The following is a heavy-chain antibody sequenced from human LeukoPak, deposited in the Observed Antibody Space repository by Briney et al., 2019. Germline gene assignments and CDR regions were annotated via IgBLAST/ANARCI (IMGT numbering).Heavy chain of an antibody. D-gene: IGHD5-12*01. V-gene: IGHV1-18*01. CDR3: AREESVVATGITGDY. CDR1: GYTFTSYG. J-gene: IGHJ4*02. Sequence: ASVKVSCKAAGYTFTSYGISWVRQAPGQGLEWMGWISAYNGNTNYAQKLQGRVTMTTDTSTSTAYMELRSLRSDDTAVYYCAREESVVATGITGDYWGQGTLVTVSS. CDR2: ISAYNGNT.